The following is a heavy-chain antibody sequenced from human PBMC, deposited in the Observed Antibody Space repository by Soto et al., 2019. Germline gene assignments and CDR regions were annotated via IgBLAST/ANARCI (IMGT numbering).Heavy chain of an antibody. CDR3: AKGGRAGYYTFDI. Sequence: PGGSLRLSCAVSGLTLSEHYMDWVRQAPGKGLEWVGRIRNKANSYTTEYAASVKGRFTISRDDSKNSLYLQMNSLKTEDTAVYYCAKGGRAGYYTFDIWGQGTMVTVSS. D-gene: IGHD1-26*01. CDR2: IRNKANSYTT. J-gene: IGHJ3*02. CDR1: GLTLSEHY. V-gene: IGHV3-72*01.